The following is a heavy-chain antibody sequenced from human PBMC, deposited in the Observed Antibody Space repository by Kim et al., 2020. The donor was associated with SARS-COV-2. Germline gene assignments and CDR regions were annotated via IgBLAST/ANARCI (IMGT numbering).Heavy chain of an antibody. J-gene: IGHJ4*02. CDR3: ARGSVGVWNY. D-gene: IGHD3-10*01. CDR2: IYYSGST. CDR1: GGSISSSNYY. Sequence: SETLSLTCTVSGGSISSSNYYWGWIRQPPGKGLECIGSIYYSGSTYYNPSLKSRVTISVDTSKNQFSLKLSSVTAADTAVYYCARGSVGVWNYWGQGTLVTVSS. V-gene: IGHV4-39*07.